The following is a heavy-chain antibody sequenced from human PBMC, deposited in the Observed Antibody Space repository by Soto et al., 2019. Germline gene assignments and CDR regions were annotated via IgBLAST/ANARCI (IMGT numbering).Heavy chain of an antibody. V-gene: IGHV3-48*02. J-gene: IGHJ6*02. CDR1: RFTFSSYI. CDR3: ARERIIDFGAYYYYGMDV. Sequence: GGSLRLSCAASRFTFSSYIMNWVRQAPGKGLEWVSYIDISSSTIYYADSVKGRFTISRDNAKNSLYLQMNSLRDEDTAVYYCARERIIDFGAYYYYGMDVWGQGTTVTVSS. D-gene: IGHD3-3*01. CDR2: IDISSSTI.